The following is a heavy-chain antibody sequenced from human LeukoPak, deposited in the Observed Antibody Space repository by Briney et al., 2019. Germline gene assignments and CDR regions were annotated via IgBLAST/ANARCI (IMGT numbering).Heavy chain of an antibody. J-gene: IGHJ4*02. V-gene: IGHV3-53*01. CDR3: ARGSLSVVRGSPYFDN. CDR1: GFIVSSNY. CDR2: IYSGGST. Sequence: PGGSLRPSCAASGFIVSSNYMSWVRQAPGKGLGWVSVIYSGGSTYYADSVKGRFTISRDISKNTLYLQMNSLRAEDTAVYYCARGSLSVVRGSPYFDNWGQGTLVTVPS. D-gene: IGHD3-10*01.